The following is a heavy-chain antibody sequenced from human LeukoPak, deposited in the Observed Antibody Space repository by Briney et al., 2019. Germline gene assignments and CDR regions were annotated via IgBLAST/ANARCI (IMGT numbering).Heavy chain of an antibody. CDR1: GYSFFSNYW. CDR2: LYPGDSDS. Sequence: GESLKISCKAYGYSFFSNYWIAWVRQMPGKGLEWMGILYPGDSDSRYSPSFQGQVTISADRSISTAYLHWSSLKASDTAMYYCARRNYDILTGYYNDYFDYWGQGTLVTVSS. V-gene: IGHV5-51*01. J-gene: IGHJ4*02. CDR3: ARRNYDILTGYYNDYFDY. D-gene: IGHD3-9*01.